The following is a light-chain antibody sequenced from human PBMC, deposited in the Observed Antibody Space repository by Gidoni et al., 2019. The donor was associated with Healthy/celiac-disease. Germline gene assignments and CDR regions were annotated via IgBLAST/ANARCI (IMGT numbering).Light chain of an antibody. V-gene: IGKV1-39*01. CDR3: QQSYSTLTWT. J-gene: IGKJ1*01. Sequence: DIQMTQSPSSLSASVGDRVTITCRASQSISSYLNWYQQKPGKAPKLLIYAASSLQSGVPSRFSGSGSGTDFTLTISRLQPEDFATYYCQQSYSTLTWTFGQGTKVEIK. CDR1: QSISSY. CDR2: AAS.